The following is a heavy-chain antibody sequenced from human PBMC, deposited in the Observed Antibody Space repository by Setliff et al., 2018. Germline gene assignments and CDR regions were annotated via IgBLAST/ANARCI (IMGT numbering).Heavy chain of an antibody. Sequence: GGSLRLSCAASGFTFSSYSMNWVRQAPGKGLEWVSYISSSSSTIYYADSVKGRFTISRDNAKNSLYLQMNSLRAEDTAVYFCARDGGGDSDAFDIWGQGTMVTVSS. J-gene: IGHJ3*02. D-gene: IGHD3-16*01. CDR3: ARDGGGDSDAFDI. CDR2: ISSSSSTI. CDR1: GFTFSSYS. V-gene: IGHV3-48*01.